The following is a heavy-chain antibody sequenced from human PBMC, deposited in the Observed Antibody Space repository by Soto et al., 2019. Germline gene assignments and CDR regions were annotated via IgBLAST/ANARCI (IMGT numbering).Heavy chain of an antibody. CDR2: VSSDGSNK. CDR3: ARDSRYYFDY. V-gene: IGHV3-30-3*01. CDR1: GFTFSSYA. D-gene: IGHD6-13*01. Sequence: GGSLRLPCAASGFTFSSYAMHWVRQAPGKGPEGAAVVSSDGSNKYYSGSVKGRFPISRDNSKIPLYLQMISLRPEDTVVYYCARDSRYYFDYYGQ. J-gene: IGHJ4*02.